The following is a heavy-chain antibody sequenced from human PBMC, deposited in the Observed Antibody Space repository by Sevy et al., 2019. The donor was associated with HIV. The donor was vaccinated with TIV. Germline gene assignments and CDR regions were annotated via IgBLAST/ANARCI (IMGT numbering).Heavy chain of an antibody. CDR3: TTDRYYDSSGHWGAFDI. CDR1: GFTFSNAW. V-gene: IGHV3-15*01. CDR2: IKSKTDGGTT. J-gene: IGHJ3*02. D-gene: IGHD3-22*01. Sequence: GGSLRLSCAASGFTFSNAWMSWVRQAPGKGLEWVGRIKSKTDGGTTDDAAPVKGRFTISRDDSKNTLYLQMNSLKTEDTAVYYCTTDRYYDSSGHWGAFDIWGQGTMVTVSS.